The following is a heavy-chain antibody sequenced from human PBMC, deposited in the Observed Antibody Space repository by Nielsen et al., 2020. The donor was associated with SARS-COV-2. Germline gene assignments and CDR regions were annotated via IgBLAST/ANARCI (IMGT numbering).Heavy chain of an antibody. J-gene: IGHJ4*02. D-gene: IGHD1-26*01. CDR3: ARNSGSYYGAADY. V-gene: IGHV4-38-2*01. CDR2: IYHSGST. Sequence: WIRQPPGKGLEWIGSIYHSGSTYYNPSLKSRVTISVDTSKNQFSLKLSSVTAADTAVYYCARNSGSYYGAADYWGQGTLVTVSS.